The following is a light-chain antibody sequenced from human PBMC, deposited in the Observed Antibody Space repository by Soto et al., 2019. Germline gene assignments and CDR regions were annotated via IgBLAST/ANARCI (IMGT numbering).Light chain of an antibody. Sequence: EIVMTQSPATPAVSPGVRATLSSRASQSVSSYLAWYQQKPGQAPRLLIYDASNRATGIPVRFSGSGSGTDFTLTISSLESEDFAVYYCQQRSKWPPITFGQGTRLEI. V-gene: IGKV3-11*01. CDR3: QQRSKWPPIT. CDR1: QSVSSY. J-gene: IGKJ5*01. CDR2: DAS.